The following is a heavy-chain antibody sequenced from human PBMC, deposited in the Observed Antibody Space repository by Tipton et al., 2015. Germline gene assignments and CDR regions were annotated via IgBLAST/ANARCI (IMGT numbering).Heavy chain of an antibody. J-gene: IGHJ4*02. CDR1: GYTFTTHW. CDR2: IYPGDSDT. D-gene: IGHD2-8*02. V-gene: IGHV5-51*01. Sequence: QLVQSGAEVKKPGESLKISCKGSGYTFTTHWIGWVRQVPGKGLEWMGNIYPGDSDTRYSPSFQGQVTISADKSISTAYLQWNSLKASDTAMYYCARLGLDTSWWVDYWGQGTLVTVSS. CDR3: ARLGLDTSWWVDY.